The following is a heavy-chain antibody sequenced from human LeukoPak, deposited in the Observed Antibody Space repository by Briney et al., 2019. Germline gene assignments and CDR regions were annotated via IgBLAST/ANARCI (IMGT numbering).Heavy chain of an antibody. CDR3: AREHPDVVLMVYAAQGVGFDY. Sequence: SVKVSCKASGGTFSSYAISWVRQAPGQGLEWTGRIIPIFGTANYAQKFQGRVTITTDESTSTAYMELSSLGSEDTAVYYCAREHPDVVLMVYAAQGVGFDYWGQGTLVTVSS. CDR1: GGTFSSYA. V-gene: IGHV1-69*05. D-gene: IGHD2-8*01. CDR2: IIPIFGTA. J-gene: IGHJ4*02.